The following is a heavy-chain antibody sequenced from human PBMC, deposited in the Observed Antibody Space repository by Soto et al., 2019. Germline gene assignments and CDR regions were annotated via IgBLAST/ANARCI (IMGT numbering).Heavy chain of an antibody. Sequence: QVQLVQSGAEVKKPGASVKVSCKASGYTFTSYGISWVRQAPGQGLEWMGWISAYNGNTNYAQKLQGRVTMTTDTSTSTAYMELRILRSDDTAVYYCATATPYDYGDYGWFDPWGQGTLVTVSS. V-gene: IGHV1-18*01. D-gene: IGHD4-17*01. CDR1: GYTFTSYG. CDR2: ISAYNGNT. CDR3: ATATPYDYGDYGWFDP. J-gene: IGHJ5*02.